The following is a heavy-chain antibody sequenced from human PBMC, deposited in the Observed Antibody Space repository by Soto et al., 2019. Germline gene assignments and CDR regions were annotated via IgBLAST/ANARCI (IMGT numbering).Heavy chain of an antibody. Sequence: SSETLSLTCAVYGGSFSGYYWSWIRQPPGKGLEWIGEINHSGSTNYNPSLKSRVTISVDTSKNQFSLKLSSVTAADTAVYYCAREGYYDSSGYYYFDYWGQGTLVTVSS. CDR2: INHSGST. CDR1: GGSFSGYY. J-gene: IGHJ4*02. V-gene: IGHV4-34*01. CDR3: AREGYYDSSGYYYFDY. D-gene: IGHD3-22*01.